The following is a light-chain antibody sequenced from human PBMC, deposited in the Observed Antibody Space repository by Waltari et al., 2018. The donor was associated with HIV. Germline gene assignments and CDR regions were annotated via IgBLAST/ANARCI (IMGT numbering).Light chain of an antibody. CDR2: KDS. CDR3: QAWDSSTVV. CDR1: ALPKQY. J-gene: IGLJ2*01. Sequence: SYELTQPPSVSVSPGQTARITCSGDALPKQYAYWYQQKPGQAPVLVIYKDSERPSGSPERFSGSNSGNTATLTISGTQAMDEADYYCQAWDSSTVVFGGGTKLTVL. V-gene: IGLV3-25*02.